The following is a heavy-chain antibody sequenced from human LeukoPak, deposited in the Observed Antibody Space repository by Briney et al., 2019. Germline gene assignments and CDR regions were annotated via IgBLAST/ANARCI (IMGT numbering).Heavy chain of an antibody. CDR2: IDPNSGGT. CDR3: AREYYDSSGYANSFDY. CDR1: GFSFTGYF. V-gene: IGHV1-2*06. Sequence: GASVKVSCKASGFSFTGYFMHWVRQAPGQGPEWMGRIDPNSGGTNYALKFQGRVTMTRDTPITTAYMDPSRLRSDDTAVYYCAREYYDSSGYANSFDYWGQGTLVTVSS. J-gene: IGHJ4*02. D-gene: IGHD3-22*01.